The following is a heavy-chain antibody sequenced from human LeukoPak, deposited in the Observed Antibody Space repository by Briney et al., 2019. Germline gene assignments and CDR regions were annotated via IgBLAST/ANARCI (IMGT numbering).Heavy chain of an antibody. CDR1: GGSISSGGYS. D-gene: IGHD2-21*01. J-gene: IGHJ3*02. CDR3: ARGALGWREIGAFDI. CDR2: IYHSGST. Sequence: SQTLSLTCAVSGGSISSGGYSWSWIRQPPGKGLEWIGYIYHSGSTYYNPSLKSRVTISVDRSKHQFSLKLSSVTAADTAVYYCARGALGWREIGAFDIWGQGTMVTVSS. V-gene: IGHV4-30-2*01.